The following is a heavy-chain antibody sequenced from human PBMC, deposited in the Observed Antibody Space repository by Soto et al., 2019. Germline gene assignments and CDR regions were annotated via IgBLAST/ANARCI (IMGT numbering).Heavy chain of an antibody. CDR3: TTGSIVVVPAAIFDQAFDI. D-gene: IGHD2-2*01. Sequence: PGGSLRLSCAASGFTFSNAWMSWVRQAPGKGLEWVGRIKSKTDGGTTDYAAPVKGRFTISRDDSKNTLYLQMNSLKTEDTAVYYCTTGSIVVVPAAIFDQAFDIWGQGTMVTVSS. CDR1: GFTFSNAW. V-gene: IGHV3-15*01. J-gene: IGHJ3*02. CDR2: IKSKTDGGTT.